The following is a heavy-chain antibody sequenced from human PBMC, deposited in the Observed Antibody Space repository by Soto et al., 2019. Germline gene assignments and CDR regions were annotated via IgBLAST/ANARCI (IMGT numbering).Heavy chain of an antibody. V-gene: IGHV3-9*01. D-gene: IGHD3-3*01. CDR2: INWHSGTM. Sequence: EVQLVESGGGLVQPGTSLRLSCAASGFIFDDYAMNWVRQAPGKGLEWVSGINWHSGTMVDVDSVQGRFTISRDNAKNSLYLQMNSLRPEDTACYFCAKGTEYGVVLMYTFDYWGQGTLVTVSS. CDR1: GFIFDDYA. J-gene: IGHJ4*02. CDR3: AKGTEYGVVLMYTFDY.